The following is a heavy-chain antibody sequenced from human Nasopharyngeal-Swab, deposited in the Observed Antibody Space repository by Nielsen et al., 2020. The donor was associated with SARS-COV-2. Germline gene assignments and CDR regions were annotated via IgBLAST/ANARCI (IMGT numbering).Heavy chain of an antibody. CDR1: GYSFTNYW. J-gene: IGHJ4*03. CDR2: IYPGDSDT. CDR3: ARSPGVDPHSFDY. D-gene: IGHD3-10*01. Sequence: GESLKISCKGSGYSFTNYWIGWVRQMPGKGLEWMGIIYPGDSDTRYSPSFQGQVTISADKSISTAYLQWNSLKAPDTAMYYCARSPGVDPHSFDYWGQGTTVTVSS. V-gene: IGHV5-51*01.